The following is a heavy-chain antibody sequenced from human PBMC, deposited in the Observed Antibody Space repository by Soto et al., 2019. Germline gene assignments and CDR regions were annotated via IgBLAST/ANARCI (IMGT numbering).Heavy chain of an antibody. V-gene: IGHV4-59*08. CDR3: ARRPAAMIDWFDP. D-gene: IGHD2-2*01. J-gene: IGHJ5*02. CDR1: GGSISSYY. Sequence: SETLSLTCTVSGGSISSYYWSWIRQPPGKGLEWIGYIYYSGSTNYNPSLKSRVTISVDTSKNQFSLKLSSVTAADTAVYYCARRPAAMIDWFDPWGQGTLVTVSS. CDR2: IYYSGST.